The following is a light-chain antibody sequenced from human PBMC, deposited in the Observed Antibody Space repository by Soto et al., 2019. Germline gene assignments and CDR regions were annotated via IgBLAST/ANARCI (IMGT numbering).Light chain of an antibody. Sequence: DRLLTQSPASLSESPGERATLSCRASHIVNSNLAWYQQKPGQAPRLLIYGASTRATDIPARFSGSGSGPDFTLTISSLQPEDFATYYCQQSYSSPPTFGQGTKVDI. J-gene: IGKJ1*01. CDR3: QQSYSSPPT. CDR1: HIVNSN. V-gene: IGKV3-15*01. CDR2: GAS.